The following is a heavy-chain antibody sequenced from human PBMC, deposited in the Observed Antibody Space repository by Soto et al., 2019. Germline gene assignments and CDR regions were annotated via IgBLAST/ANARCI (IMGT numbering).Heavy chain of an antibody. Sequence: QVQLVQSGAEVKKPGSSVRVSCKASGGTFSSYAISWVRQAPGQGLEWMGGIIPIFGTENYAQKFQGRVTNTADESTSTAYMELSSLRSEDTAVYYCARDRIAGSKYYYGMDVWGQGTTVTVSS. CDR3: ARDRIAGSKYYYGMDV. CDR2: IIPIFGTE. V-gene: IGHV1-69*01. J-gene: IGHJ6*02. CDR1: GGTFSSYA. D-gene: IGHD6-13*01.